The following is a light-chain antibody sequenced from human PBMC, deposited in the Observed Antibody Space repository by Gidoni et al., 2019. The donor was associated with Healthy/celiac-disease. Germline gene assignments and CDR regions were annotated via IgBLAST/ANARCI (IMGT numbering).Light chain of an antibody. CDR3: QQRSNWPGIX. CDR1: QSVSSY. V-gene: IGKV3-11*01. CDR2: DAS. Sequence: EIVLTQSPATLSLSPGERATLSCRASQSVSSYLAWYQQKPGQAPRLLIYDASNRATGIPARFSGSGSGTDFTLTISSLEPEDFAVYYCQQRSNWPGIXXXGGTKVEIK. J-gene: IGKJ4*01.